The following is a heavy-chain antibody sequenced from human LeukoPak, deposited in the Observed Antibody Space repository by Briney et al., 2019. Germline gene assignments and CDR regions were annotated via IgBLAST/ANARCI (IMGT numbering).Heavy chain of an antibody. D-gene: IGHD6-13*01. CDR2: ISGSGGST. J-gene: IGHJ4*02. V-gene: IGHV3-23*01. CDR1: GFTFSDYY. Sequence: GGSLRLSCAASGFTFSDYYMSWIRQAPGKGLEWVSAISGSGGSTYYADSVKGRFTISRDNSKNTLYLQMNSLRAEDTAVYYCARVGKSIAAAGFDYWGQGTLVTVSS. CDR3: ARVGKSIAAAGFDY.